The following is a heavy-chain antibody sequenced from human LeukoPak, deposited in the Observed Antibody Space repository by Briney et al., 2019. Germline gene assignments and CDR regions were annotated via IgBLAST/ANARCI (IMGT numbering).Heavy chain of an antibody. J-gene: IGHJ3*02. V-gene: IGHV3-21*01. Sequence: GGSLRLSCAASGFTFSSYSMNWVRQAPGEGLEWVSSISKSSSYIYYADSVKGRFTISRDNAKNSLYLQMNSLRAEDTAVYYCARLLGMIMFGEADAFEIWGQGTRVTVSS. CDR1: GFTFSSYS. CDR3: ARLLGMIMFGEADAFEI. D-gene: IGHD3-16*01. CDR2: ISKSSSYI.